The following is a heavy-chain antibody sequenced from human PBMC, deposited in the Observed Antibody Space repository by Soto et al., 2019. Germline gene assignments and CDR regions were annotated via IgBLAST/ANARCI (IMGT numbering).Heavy chain of an antibody. CDR2: IYYSGSI. V-gene: IGHV4-39*01. J-gene: IGHJ5*02. Sequence: QLQLQESGPGLVKPSETLSLTCSVSGGSISSSSYYWGWIRQPPGKGLEWIGSIYYSGSIYYNPSLKSPVTMSVDTSKNQFSLKLSSVTAAETAVYYCARQSSGWYNWFDPWGQGTLVTVSS. CDR1: GGSISSSSYY. CDR3: ARQSSGWYNWFDP. D-gene: IGHD6-19*01.